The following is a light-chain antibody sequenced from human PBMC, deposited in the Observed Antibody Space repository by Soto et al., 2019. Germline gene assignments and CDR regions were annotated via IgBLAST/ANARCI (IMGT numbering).Light chain of an antibody. CDR3: SSYPSRSTPVV. CDR2: DVS. Sequence: QSALTQPASVSGSPGQSITISCTGTSSDVGGYNYVSWYQQHPGKAPKLMIYDVSNRPSGVSNRFSGSKSGNTASLTIAGLQAEDEADYYCSSYPSRSTPVVFGGGTKLTVL. J-gene: IGLJ2*01. CDR1: SSDVGGYNY. V-gene: IGLV2-14*01.